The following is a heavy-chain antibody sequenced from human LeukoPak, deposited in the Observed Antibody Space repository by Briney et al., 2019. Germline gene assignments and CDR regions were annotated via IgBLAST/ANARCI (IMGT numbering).Heavy chain of an antibody. D-gene: IGHD5-12*01. V-gene: IGHV4-39*01. J-gene: IGHJ4*02. Sequence: PSETLSLTCTVSGGSIGTSTYYGGWVRQPPGKGLEWIGSMYYGGTTYYNPSLKSRVTLSVDTSKNQFSLRLSSVTAADSVVYFCATGKYSGYYDYWGQGTLVTVSS. CDR1: GGSIGTSTYY. CDR2: MYYGGTT. CDR3: ATGKYSGYYDY.